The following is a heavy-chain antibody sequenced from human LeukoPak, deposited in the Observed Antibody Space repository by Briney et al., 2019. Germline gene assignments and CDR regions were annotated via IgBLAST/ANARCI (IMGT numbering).Heavy chain of an antibody. CDR3: AQNYYGSGSYFRY. CDR1: GFTFSSSA. V-gene: IGHV3-23*01. Sequence: GGSLRLSCIASGFTFSSSAMSWVRQAPGKGLEWVSDINGSGGRTYYADSVKGRFTISRDNSKSTLLLQMNSLRAEDTAVYYCAQNYYGSGSYFRYWGQGTLVTASS. D-gene: IGHD3-10*01. CDR2: INGSGGRT. J-gene: IGHJ4*02.